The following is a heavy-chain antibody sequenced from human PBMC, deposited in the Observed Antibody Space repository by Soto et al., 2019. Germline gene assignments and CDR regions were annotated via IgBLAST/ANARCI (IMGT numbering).Heavy chain of an antibody. CDR3: ARDSRVNTVTTSLAWFDP. CDR1: GYTFTSYA. CDR2: INAGNGNT. V-gene: IGHV1-3*01. J-gene: IGHJ5*02. D-gene: IGHD4-17*01. Sequence: ASVKVSCKASGYTFTSYAMHWVRQAPGQRLEWMGWINAGNGNTKYSQKFQGRVTLTRDTSASTAYMELSSLRSEDTAVYYCARDSRVNTVTTSLAWFDPWGQGTLVTVSS.